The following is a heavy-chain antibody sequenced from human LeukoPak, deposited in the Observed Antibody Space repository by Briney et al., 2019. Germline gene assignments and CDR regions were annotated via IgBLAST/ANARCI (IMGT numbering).Heavy chain of an antibody. Sequence: GGSLRLSCAASGFTFSSYAMHWVRQAPGKGLEWVAVISYDGSNKYYAGSVKGRFTISRDNSKNTLYLQMNSLRAEDTAVYYCAREATVTNLHYYYYMDVWGKGTTVTVSS. D-gene: IGHD4-11*01. V-gene: IGHV3-30*04. J-gene: IGHJ6*03. CDR3: AREATVTNLHYYYYMDV. CDR1: GFTFSSYA. CDR2: ISYDGSNK.